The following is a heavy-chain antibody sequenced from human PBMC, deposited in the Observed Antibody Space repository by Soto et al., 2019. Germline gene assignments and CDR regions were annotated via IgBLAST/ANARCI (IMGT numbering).Heavy chain of an antibody. D-gene: IGHD4-4*01. Sequence: WGPLRLSCAASGFTFSSYAMSWVRQAPGKGPEWVSVISCDGSNKYYADSVKGRFTISRDNSKNTLYLQMNSLRAEDTAVYYCAKDQGLTSPNYYYYGMDVRGQGTTVTVSS. J-gene: IGHJ6*02. CDR2: ISCDGSNK. V-gene: IGHV3-30*04. CDR3: AKDQGLTSPNYYYYGMDV. CDR1: GFTFSSYA.